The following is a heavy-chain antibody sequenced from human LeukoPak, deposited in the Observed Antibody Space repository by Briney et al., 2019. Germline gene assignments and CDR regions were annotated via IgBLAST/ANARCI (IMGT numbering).Heavy chain of an antibody. CDR1: GGSISSSSYY. V-gene: IGHV4-39*02. CDR2: MYYSGST. D-gene: IGHD6-13*01. J-gene: IGHJ4*02. CDR3: ARERSNSWSY. Sequence: KPSETLSLTCTVSGGSISSSSYYWGWIRQPPGKGLEWIGSMYYSGSTYYNPSLKSRFTISVDTSKNQFSLRLSSVTAADTAMFYCARERSNSWSYWGQGTLVTVSS.